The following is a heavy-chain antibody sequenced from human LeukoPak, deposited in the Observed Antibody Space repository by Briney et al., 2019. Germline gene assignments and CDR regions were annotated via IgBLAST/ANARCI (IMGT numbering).Heavy chain of an antibody. J-gene: IGHJ4*02. D-gene: IGHD2-2*01. CDR1: GFTFSSYE. Sequence: GGSLRLSCAASGFTFSSYEMNWVRQAPGRGLEWVSYISSSGSTIYYADSVRGRFTISRDNAKNSLYLQMNSLRAEDTAVYYCARGFRYCSSTSCHALDYWGQGTLVTVSS. CDR3: ARGFRYCSSTSCHALDY. CDR2: ISSSGSTI. V-gene: IGHV3-48*03.